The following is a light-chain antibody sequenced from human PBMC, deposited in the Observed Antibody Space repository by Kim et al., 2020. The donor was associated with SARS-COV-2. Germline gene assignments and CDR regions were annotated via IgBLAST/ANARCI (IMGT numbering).Light chain of an antibody. Sequence: QSALTQPASVSGSPGQSITISCTGTSSDVGSYNLVSWYQQHPGKAPKLMIYEVSKRPSVVSNRFSGSKSGNTASLTISGLQAEDEADYYCSSYTSSSTYVFGTGTKVTVL. V-gene: IGLV2-14*02. CDR3: SSYTSSSTYV. CDR1: SSDVGSYNL. J-gene: IGLJ1*01. CDR2: EVS.